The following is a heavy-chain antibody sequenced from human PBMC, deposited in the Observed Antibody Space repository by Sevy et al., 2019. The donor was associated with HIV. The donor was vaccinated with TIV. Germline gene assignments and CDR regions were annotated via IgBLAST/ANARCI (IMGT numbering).Heavy chain of an antibody. J-gene: IGHJ6*02. V-gene: IGHV5-51*01. CDR3: AGTSIAARRGMDV. CDR1: GYSFTSYW. D-gene: IGHD6-6*01. Sequence: GESLKISCKGSGYSFTSYWIGWVRQMPGKGLEWMGIIYPGDSDTRYSPSFQGQVTISADKSISTAYLQWGSLKASDTAMYYCAGTSIAARRGMDVWGQGTTVTVSS. CDR2: IYPGDSDT.